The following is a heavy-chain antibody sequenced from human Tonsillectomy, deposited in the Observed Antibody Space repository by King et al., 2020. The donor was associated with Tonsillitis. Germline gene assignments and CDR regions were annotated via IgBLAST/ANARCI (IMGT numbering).Heavy chain of an antibody. Sequence: VQLVESGGGLVQPGGSLRLSCAGSGFTFSNYAMTWIRQAPGKGLEWVSALSGSGYSTFYADSVKGRFTISRAHSKNTLYLDMNSLRVEDTAVYYCAKPDYYGSGNYQLSGHAFDIWGQGTMVTVSS. CDR2: LSGSGYST. CDR1: GFTFSNYA. D-gene: IGHD3-10*01. V-gene: IGHV3-23*04. J-gene: IGHJ3*02. CDR3: AKPDYYGSGNYQLSGHAFDI.